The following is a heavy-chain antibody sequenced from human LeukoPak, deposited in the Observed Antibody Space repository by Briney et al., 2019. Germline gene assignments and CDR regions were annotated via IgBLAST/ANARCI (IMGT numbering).Heavy chain of an antibody. CDR1: GGSISSYY. CDR2: IYNSGST. Sequence: SETLSLTCTVSGGSISSYYWSWIRQPPGKGLEWIGYIYNSGSTYYNPSLKSRINISLDTSKNQFSLRLSSVTAADTAVYYCARKLGTNYFDYWGQGALVTVSS. V-gene: IGHV4-30-4*01. D-gene: IGHD7-27*01. CDR3: ARKLGTNYFDY. J-gene: IGHJ4*02.